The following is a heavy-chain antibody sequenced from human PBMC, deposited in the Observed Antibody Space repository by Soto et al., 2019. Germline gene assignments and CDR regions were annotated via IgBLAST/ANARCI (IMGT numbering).Heavy chain of an antibody. D-gene: IGHD2-2*01. V-gene: IGHV3-74*01. CDR2: INSDGSST. CDR3: ARPLGLVPAATRNTYYYYYYGMDV. Sequence: GGSLRLSCAASGFTFSSYWMHWVRQAPGKGLVWVSRINSDGSSTSYADSVKGRFTISRDNAKNTLYLQMNSLRAEDTAVYYCARPLGLVPAATRNTYYYYYYGMDVWGQGTTVTVSS. CDR1: GFTFSSYW. J-gene: IGHJ6*02.